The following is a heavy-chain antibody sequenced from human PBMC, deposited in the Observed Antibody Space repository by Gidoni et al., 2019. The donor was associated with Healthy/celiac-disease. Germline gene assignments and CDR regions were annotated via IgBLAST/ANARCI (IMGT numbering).Heavy chain of an antibody. J-gene: IGHJ3*02. Sequence: VQLVQSGAEVKKPGASVKVSCNASGYTLTRYGISWVRQAPGQGLAWMGWNSAYNGNTNYAQKLQVRVTMTTDTSTSTAYMELGSLRSDDAAVYYCARVPIVGATIRVDAFDIWGQGTMVTVSS. CDR1: GYTLTRYG. V-gene: IGHV1-18*01. CDR3: ARVPIVGATIRVDAFDI. D-gene: IGHD1-26*01. CDR2: NSAYNGNT.